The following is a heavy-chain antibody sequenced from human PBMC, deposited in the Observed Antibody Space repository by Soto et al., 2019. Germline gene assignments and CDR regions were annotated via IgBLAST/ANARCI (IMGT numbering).Heavy chain of an antibody. CDR1: GFTFSSYA. V-gene: IGHV3-23*01. Sequence: EGSLRLSCAASGFTFSSYAMSWVRQAPGKGLEWVSGISSSGWSTYYADSVKGRFTISRDNSKNTLFLRMNRPRVEDTAVYYCMRPAPRGRHYFYFGMDVWGQGITVTVSS. J-gene: IGHJ6*02. CDR2: ISSSGWST. D-gene: IGHD3-10*01. CDR3: MRPAPRGRHYFYFGMDV.